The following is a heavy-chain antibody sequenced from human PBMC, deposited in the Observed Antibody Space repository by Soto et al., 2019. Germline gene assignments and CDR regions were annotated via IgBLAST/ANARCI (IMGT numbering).Heavy chain of an antibody. CDR2: IYYSGST. CDR3: ARDPANDILTGPNYYFDY. Sequence: PSETLSLTCTVSGGSISSYYWSWIRQPPGKGLEWIGYIYYSGSTNYNPSLKSRVTISVDTSKNQFSLKLSSVTAADTAVYYCARDPANDILTGPNYYFDYWGQGTLVTVSS. V-gene: IGHV4-59*01. D-gene: IGHD3-9*01. J-gene: IGHJ4*02. CDR1: GGSISSYY.